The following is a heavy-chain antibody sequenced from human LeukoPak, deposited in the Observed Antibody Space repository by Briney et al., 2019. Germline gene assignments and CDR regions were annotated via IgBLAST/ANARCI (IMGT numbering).Heavy chain of an antibody. CDR3: ARDFGSGSYYAFDL. J-gene: IGHJ3*01. Sequence: GGSLGLSCTTSGFIFSDYGMHWVRQAPGKGLEWVALIYYDGSNKYYTDSVKGRFSISRDNSQNTLYLEMNSLRAEDTAVYYCARDFGSGSYYAFDLWGQGTMVTVSS. D-gene: IGHD3-10*01. CDR2: IYYDGSNK. V-gene: IGHV3-33*01. CDR1: GFIFSDYG.